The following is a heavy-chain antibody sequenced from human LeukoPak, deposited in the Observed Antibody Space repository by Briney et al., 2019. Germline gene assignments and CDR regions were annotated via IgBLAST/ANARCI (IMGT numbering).Heavy chain of an antibody. CDR3: ARQGYGGNPQGAADY. J-gene: IGHJ4*02. CDR2: ISTYNGNT. CDR1: GYTFTSYG. D-gene: IGHD4-23*01. V-gene: IGHV1-18*01. Sequence: ASVKVSCTASGYTFTSYGISWVRQAPGQGLEWMGWISTYNGNTNYAQKLQGRVTMTTDTSTSTAYMELRSLRSDDTAVYYCARQGYGGNPQGAADYWGQGTLVTVSS.